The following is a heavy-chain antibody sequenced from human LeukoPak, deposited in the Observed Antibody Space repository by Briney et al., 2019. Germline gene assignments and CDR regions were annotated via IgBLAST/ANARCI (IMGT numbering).Heavy chain of an antibody. D-gene: IGHD6-13*01. CDR1: GFSFKDYY. J-gene: IGHJ4*02. CDR3: ARGPRILAAGSYYFDY. CDR2: INVNGAAM. V-gene: IGHV3-11*01. Sequence: PGGSLRLSCAASGFSFKDYYFSWIRQAPGKGLEWVSFINVNGAAMYYADSVKGRFTISRDNAKNSVYLEMNTLRAEDTAVYYCARGPRILAAGSYYFDYWGQGSLGTVSA.